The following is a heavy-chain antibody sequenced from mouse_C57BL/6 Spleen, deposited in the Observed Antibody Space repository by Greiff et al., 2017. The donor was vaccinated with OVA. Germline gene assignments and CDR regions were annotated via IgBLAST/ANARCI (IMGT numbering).Heavy chain of an antibody. D-gene: IGHD3-3*01. CDR1: GYAFSSSW. J-gene: IGHJ1*03. Sequence: VKLQESGPELVKPGASVKISCKASGYAFSSSWMNWVKQRPGKGLEWIGRIYPGDGDTNYNGKFKGKATLTADKSSSTAYMKLSSLTSEDSAVDVCARRGTLWYFDVWGTGTTVTVSS. CDR2: IYPGDGDT. CDR3: ARRGTLWYFDV. V-gene: IGHV1-82*01.